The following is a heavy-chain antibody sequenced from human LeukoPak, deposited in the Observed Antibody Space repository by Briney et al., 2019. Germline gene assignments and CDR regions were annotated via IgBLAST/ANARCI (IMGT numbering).Heavy chain of an antibody. CDR2: IYNGVPT. CDR3: VQTTGWPGFDY. D-gene: IGHD6-19*01. V-gene: IGHV4-4*09. Sequence: SETLSLTCTTSGVSISRFYWSWVRQPPGKGLEWIANIYNGVPTFFNPSLKSRATISVDTSKGQFSLQLASVTAADTAVYYCVQTTGWPGFDYWGQGILVTVSS. J-gene: IGHJ4*02. CDR1: GVSISRFY.